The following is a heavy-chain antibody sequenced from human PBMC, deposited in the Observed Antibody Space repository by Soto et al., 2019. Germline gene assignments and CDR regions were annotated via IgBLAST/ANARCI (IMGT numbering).Heavy chain of an antibody. Sequence: ASVNVSCKASGYTFTGYYMHWARQAPGQGLEWMGWINPNSGGTNYAQKFQGWVTMTRDTSISTAYMELSRLRSDDTAVYYCARERDGLFDYWGQGTLVTVSS. J-gene: IGHJ4*02. D-gene: IGHD4-17*01. CDR2: INPNSGGT. CDR3: ARERDGLFDY. V-gene: IGHV1-2*04. CDR1: GYTFTGYY.